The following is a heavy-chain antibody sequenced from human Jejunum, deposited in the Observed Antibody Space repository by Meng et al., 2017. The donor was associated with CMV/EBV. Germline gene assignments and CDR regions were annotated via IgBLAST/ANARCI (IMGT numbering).Heavy chain of an antibody. CDR2: LNPSGGLT. D-gene: IGHD4-23*01. CDR3: ARGQSTLWWYNIDY. J-gene: IGHJ4*02. CDR1: GYTFTTYY. Sequence: NASGYTFTTYYMHWVRQAPGQGLEWMGVLNPSGGLTDYTQKFQGRVTVTRDTSTSTVYMDLSSLRSEDTAVYYCARGQSTLWWYNIDYWGQGTLVTVSS. V-gene: IGHV1-46*01.